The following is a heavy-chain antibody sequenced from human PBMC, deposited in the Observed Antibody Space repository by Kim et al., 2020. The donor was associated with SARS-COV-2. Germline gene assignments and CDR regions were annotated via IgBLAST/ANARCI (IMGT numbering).Heavy chain of an antibody. D-gene: IGHD3-16*01. CDR2: IWYDGSNK. CDR1: GFTFSSYG. Sequence: GGSLRLSCAASGFTFSSYGMHWVRQAPGKGLEWVAVIWYDGSNKYYADSVKGRFTISRDNSKNTLYLQMNSLRAEDTAVYYCAREGDPDNDLDYWGQGTLVTVSS. CDR3: AREGDPDNDLDY. V-gene: IGHV3-33*01. J-gene: IGHJ4*02.